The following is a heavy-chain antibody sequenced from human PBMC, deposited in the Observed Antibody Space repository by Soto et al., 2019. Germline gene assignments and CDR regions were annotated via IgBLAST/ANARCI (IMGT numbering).Heavy chain of an antibody. J-gene: IGHJ6*02. D-gene: IGHD3-16*01. Sequence: QVQLVQSGAEVKKPGSSVKVSCKASGGTFSSYAISWVRQAPGQGREWMGGIIPVFGTANYAQKFQGRVTITADESTSTAYMELSSLRSEDTAVYYCARSQGVWGIQGYYYGMDVWGQGTTVTVSS. V-gene: IGHV1-69*12. CDR1: GGTFSSYA. CDR2: IIPVFGTA. CDR3: ARSQGVWGIQGYYYGMDV.